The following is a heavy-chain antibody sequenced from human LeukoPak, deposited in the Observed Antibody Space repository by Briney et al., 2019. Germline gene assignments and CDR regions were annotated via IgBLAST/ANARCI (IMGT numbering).Heavy chain of an antibody. Sequence: PGGSLRLSCAASGFTFSSHAMSWVRQAPGKGLEWVSGISGSGGTTYYADSVKGRFTISRDNSKNTLYLQMNSLRAEDTAAYYFAKVGSGSYYFDYWGQGTLVTVSS. D-gene: IGHD6-19*01. CDR2: ISGSGGTT. CDR1: GFTFSSHA. CDR3: AKVGSGSYYFDY. V-gene: IGHV3-23*01. J-gene: IGHJ4*02.